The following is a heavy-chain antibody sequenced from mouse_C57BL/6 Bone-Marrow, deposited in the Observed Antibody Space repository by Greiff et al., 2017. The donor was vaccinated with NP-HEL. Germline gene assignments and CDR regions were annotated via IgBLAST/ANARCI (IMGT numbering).Heavy chain of an antibody. CDR3: TKMVTTTDGAWFAY. CDR2: VDPETGGT. D-gene: IGHD2-2*01. J-gene: IGHJ3*01. CDR1: GYTFTDYE. Sequence: VQLQQSGAELVRPGASVTLSCKASGYTFTDYEMHWVKQTPVHGLAWIGAVDPETGGTAYNQKFKGKAILTADKSSSTAYMELRGLTSEDSAVYYGTKMVTTTDGAWFAYWGQGTLVTVSA. V-gene: IGHV1-15*01.